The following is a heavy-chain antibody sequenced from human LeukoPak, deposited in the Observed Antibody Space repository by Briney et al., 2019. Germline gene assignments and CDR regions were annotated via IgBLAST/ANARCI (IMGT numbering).Heavy chain of an antibody. D-gene: IGHD1-26*01. CDR2: IIPIFGTA. V-gene: IGHV1-69*06. J-gene: IGHJ4*02. CDR3: ASSVGATDFDY. Sequence: ASVKVSCKASGGTFSSYAISWVRQAPGQGLERMGGIIPIFGTANYAQKFQGRVTITADKSTSTAYMELSSLRSEDTAVYYCASSVGATDFDYWGQGTLVTVSS. CDR1: GGTFSSYA.